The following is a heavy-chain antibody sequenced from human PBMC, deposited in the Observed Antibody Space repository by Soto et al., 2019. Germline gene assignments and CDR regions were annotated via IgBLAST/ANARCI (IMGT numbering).Heavy chain of an antibody. V-gene: IGHV3-23*01. D-gene: IGHD2-8*02. CDR1: GFICSSYD. Sequence: PGESLKISCAASGFICSSYDMSWVRQAPGKGLEWVSTILVDGRTFYVDSVKGRFTISRDSSQNTVYLQMNSLTAGGTALYYCAKATATGGGAFDICGQGTMVTVSS. J-gene: IGHJ3*02. CDR2: ILVDGRT. CDR3: AKATATGGGAFDI.